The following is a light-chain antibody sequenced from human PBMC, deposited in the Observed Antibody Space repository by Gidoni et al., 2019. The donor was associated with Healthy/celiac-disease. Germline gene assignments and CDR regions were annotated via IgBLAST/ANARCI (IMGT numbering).Light chain of an antibody. CDR1: QSLLHSNGYTY. CDR2: LGP. Sequence: DIVMTQSPLSLLVTPGEPDSISCRSSQSLLHSNGYTYMDWYLQKPGQSPQLLIYLGPNRASGVPDRYSGSGSGTDYTLKISSVEAEDFGVYYCMQALQTLRTFGQGTKVEIK. V-gene: IGKV2-28*01. J-gene: IGKJ1*01. CDR3: MQALQTLRT.